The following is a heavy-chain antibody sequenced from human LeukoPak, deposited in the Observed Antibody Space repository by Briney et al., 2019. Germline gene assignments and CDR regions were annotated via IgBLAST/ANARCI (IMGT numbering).Heavy chain of an antibody. CDR1: GFTVSSNS. V-gene: IGHV3-53*01. CDR2: IYSGGNT. Sequence: GGSLRLSCTVSGFTVSSNSMSWVRQAPGKGLEWVSFIYSGGNTLYTDSVKGRFTISRDNSKNTLYLQMNSLRAEDTAVYYCARRAGEYSHPYDYWGQGTLVTVSS. CDR3: ARRAGEYSHPYDY. D-gene: IGHD4-17*01. J-gene: IGHJ4*02.